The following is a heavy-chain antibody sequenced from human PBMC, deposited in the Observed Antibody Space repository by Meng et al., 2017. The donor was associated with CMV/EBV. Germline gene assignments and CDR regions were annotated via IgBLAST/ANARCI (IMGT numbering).Heavy chain of an antibody. D-gene: IGHD6-13*01. CDR3: ASGVAAGPDAANAFDI. J-gene: IGHJ3*02. CDR2: ISYDGSNK. CDR1: GFTFSSYA. V-gene: IGHV3-30*04. Sequence: LSLTCAASGFTFSSYAMHWVRQAPGKGLEWVAVISYDGSNKYYADSVKGRFTISRDNSKNTLYLQMNSLRAEDTAVYYCASGVAAGPDAANAFDIWGQGTMVTVSS.